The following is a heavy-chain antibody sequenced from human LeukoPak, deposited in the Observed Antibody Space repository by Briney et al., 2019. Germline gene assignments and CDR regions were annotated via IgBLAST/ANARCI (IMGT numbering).Heavy chain of an antibody. D-gene: IGHD3-10*01. Sequence: PSETLSLTCTVSGGSISSYYWSWIRQPPGKGLEWIGYMYYSGSTNYNPSLKSRVTISEDTSKNQISLKLSSVTAADTAVYYCARCGSGSSVYFDYWGQGTLVTVSS. V-gene: IGHV4-59*01. J-gene: IGHJ4*02. CDR2: MYYSGST. CDR3: ARCGSGSSVYFDY. CDR1: GGSISSYY.